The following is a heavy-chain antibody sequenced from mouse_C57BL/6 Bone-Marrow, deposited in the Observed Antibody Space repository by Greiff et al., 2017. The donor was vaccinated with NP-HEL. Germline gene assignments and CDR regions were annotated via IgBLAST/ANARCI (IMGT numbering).Heavy chain of an antibody. V-gene: IGHV2-2*01. CDR3: ARGGRGTWGAY. D-gene: IGHD4-1*01. J-gene: IGHJ3*01. Sequence: VKLVASGPGLVQPSQSLSIPCTVSGFSLPSYGVHWVRQSPGKGLEWLGVIWSGGSTDYNAAFISRLSISNDNSKSQVFCKRNSRQDDETAIYYWARGGRGTWGAYWGQGTLVTVSA. CDR1: GFSLPSYG. CDR2: IWSGGST.